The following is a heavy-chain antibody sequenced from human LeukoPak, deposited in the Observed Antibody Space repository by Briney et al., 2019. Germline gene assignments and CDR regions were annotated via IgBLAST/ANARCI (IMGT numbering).Heavy chain of an antibody. V-gene: IGHV1-2*02. Sequence: ASVKVSCTASGYTFTGYYMHWVRQAPGQGLEWMGWINPNSGGTNYAQKFQGRVTMTRDTSISTAYMELSRLRSDDTAVYYCARDRAGYSYGPGAFDIWGQGTMVTVSS. CDR2: INPNSGGT. CDR1: GYTFTGYY. CDR3: ARDRAGYSYGPGAFDI. J-gene: IGHJ3*02. D-gene: IGHD5-18*01.